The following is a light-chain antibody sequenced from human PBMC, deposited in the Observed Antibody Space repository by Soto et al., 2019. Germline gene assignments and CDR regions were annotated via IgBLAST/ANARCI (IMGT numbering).Light chain of an antibody. Sequence: VMTQSQTTLSVSPGSRSTLSCRASQSVSSNLAWYQQKPGQAPRLLXYDASNRATGIPARFSGSGSGTDFTLTISSLEPEDFAVYYCQQRSNWPTITFGQGTRLEIK. CDR2: DAS. CDR1: QSVSSN. J-gene: IGKJ5*01. CDR3: QQRSNWPTIT. V-gene: IGKV3-11*01.